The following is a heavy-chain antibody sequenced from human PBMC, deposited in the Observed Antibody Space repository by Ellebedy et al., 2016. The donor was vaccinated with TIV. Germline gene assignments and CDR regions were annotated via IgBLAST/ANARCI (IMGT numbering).Heavy chain of an antibody. J-gene: IGHJ6*03. CDR1: GGSFSGYY. CDR2: INHSGST. CDR3: ARVLSSSWYHATPYYYYYYMDV. Sequence: SETLSLTXAVYGGSFSGYYWSWIRQPPGKGLEWIGEINHSGSTNYNPSLKSRVTISVDTSKNQFSLKLSSVTAADTAVYYCARVLSSSWYHATPYYYYYYMDVWGKGTTVTVSS. V-gene: IGHV4-34*01. D-gene: IGHD6-13*01.